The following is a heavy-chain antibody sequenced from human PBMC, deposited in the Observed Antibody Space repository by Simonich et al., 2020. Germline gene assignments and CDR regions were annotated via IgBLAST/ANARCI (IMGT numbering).Heavy chain of an antibody. Sequence: QVQLVESGGGVVQPGRSLRLSCAASGFTFSSYGMHWVRQAPGKGLEWVAVIGYDGSNKYYADSVKGRFTISRDNSKNTLYLQMNSLRADDTAMYYCAKDLYYYGTSPWNAFDIWGQGTMVTVSS. CDR1: GFTFSSYG. D-gene: IGHD3-10*01. J-gene: IGHJ3*02. CDR3: AKDLYYYGTSPWNAFDI. CDR2: IGYDGSNK. V-gene: IGHV3-30*18.